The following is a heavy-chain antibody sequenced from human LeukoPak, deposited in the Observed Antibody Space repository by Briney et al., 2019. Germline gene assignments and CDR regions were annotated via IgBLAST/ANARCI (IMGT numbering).Heavy chain of an antibody. D-gene: IGHD2-15*01. Sequence: SETLSLTCTVSGGSISSCYWSWIRQPPGKGLEWIGYIYYSGSTNYNPSLKSRVTISVDTSKNQFSLKLSSVTAADTAVYYCARWSGYCSGGSCYLLAFDIWGQGTMVTVSS. CDR2: IYYSGST. CDR1: GGSISSCY. CDR3: ARWSGYCSGGSCYLLAFDI. V-gene: IGHV4-59*01. J-gene: IGHJ3*02.